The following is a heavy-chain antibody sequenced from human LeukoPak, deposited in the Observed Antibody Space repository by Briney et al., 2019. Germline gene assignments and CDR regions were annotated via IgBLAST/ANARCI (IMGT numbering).Heavy chain of an antibody. D-gene: IGHD1-26*01. CDR3: ARESGSYLQ. V-gene: IGHV3-53*01. Sequence: PGGSLRLSCAASGFTVSTNYMTWVRQAPGKGLDWVSIINTGGYTYYIDSVKGRFTISRDKSKNTLYPQMTFLNVEDTAVYYCARESGSYLQWGQGTLVTVSS. J-gene: IGHJ4*02. CDR2: INTGGYT. CDR1: GFTVSTNY.